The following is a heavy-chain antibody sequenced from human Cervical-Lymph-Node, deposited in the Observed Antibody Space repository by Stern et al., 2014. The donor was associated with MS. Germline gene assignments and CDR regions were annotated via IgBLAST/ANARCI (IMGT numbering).Heavy chain of an antibody. J-gene: IGHJ5*01. CDR3: ARDGYGWFDS. Sequence: EAQLVESGGGLVQPGGSLRLSCAASGFSFKDYWMTWVRQAPGKGLEWVANIRQDGAEICYVDSMKGRVTISRDNAKNSLYLHMSSLRTEDTAVYYCARDGYGWFDSWGQGTLVTVSS. V-gene: IGHV3-7*01. CDR1: GFSFKDYW. CDR2: IRQDGAEI. D-gene: IGHD2-2*03.